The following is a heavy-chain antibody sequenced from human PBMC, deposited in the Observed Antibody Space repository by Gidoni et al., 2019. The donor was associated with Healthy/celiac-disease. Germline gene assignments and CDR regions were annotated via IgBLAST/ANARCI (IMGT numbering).Heavy chain of an antibody. CDR3: ARHGWELLPTY. D-gene: IGHD1-26*01. CDR2: IYYSGST. V-gene: IGHV4-39*01. J-gene: IGHJ4*02. Sequence: DGLEWIGSIYYSGSTYYKPSLKSRVTISVDTSKNQFSLKLSSVTAADTAVYYCARHGWELLPTYWGQGTLVTVSS.